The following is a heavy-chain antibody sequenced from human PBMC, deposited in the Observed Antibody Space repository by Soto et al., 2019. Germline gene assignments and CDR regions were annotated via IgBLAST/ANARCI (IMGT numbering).Heavy chain of an antibody. J-gene: IGHJ6*03. V-gene: IGHV4-59*08. D-gene: IGHD3-3*01. CDR1: GGSISSYY. Sequence: SETQSLTCTVSGGSISSYYWRRNRQHPGKGLEWIGYIYYSGSTNYNPSLKSRVTISVDTSKNQFSLKLSSVTAADTAVYYCARSSLYYDGWSGYSGPTSVGYMDGWGKGTTVTVSS. CDR2: IYYSGST. CDR3: ARSSLYYDGWSGYSGPTSVGYMDG.